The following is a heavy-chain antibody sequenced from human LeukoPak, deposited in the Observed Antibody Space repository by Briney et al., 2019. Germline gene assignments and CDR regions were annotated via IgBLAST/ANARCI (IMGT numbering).Heavy chain of an antibody. CDR1: GFTFSSYW. Sequence: GGSLRLSCAASGFTFSSYWMHWVRQAPGKGLEWVSGISWNSGSIGYADSVKGRFTISRDNAKNSLYLQMNSLRAEDTALYYCASYGSGSYYRVNDAFDIWGQGTMVTVSS. CDR2: ISWNSGSI. J-gene: IGHJ3*02. D-gene: IGHD3-10*01. CDR3: ASYGSGSYYRVNDAFDI. V-gene: IGHV3-9*01.